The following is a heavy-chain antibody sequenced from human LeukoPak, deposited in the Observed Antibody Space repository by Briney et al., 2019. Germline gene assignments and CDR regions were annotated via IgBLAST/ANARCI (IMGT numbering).Heavy chain of an antibody. CDR1: GFTFSNYS. J-gene: IGHJ4*02. CDR3: ARHVVAVGFDY. Sequence: PGGSLRLSCVVSGFTFSNYSMNWVRQAPGKGLEWVSSISRSSSYIYYADSVKGRFTISRDNAKNSLYLQMNSLRAEDTAVYYCARHVVAVGFDYWGQGTLVTVSS. D-gene: IGHD3-22*01. V-gene: IGHV3-21*01. CDR2: ISRSSSYI.